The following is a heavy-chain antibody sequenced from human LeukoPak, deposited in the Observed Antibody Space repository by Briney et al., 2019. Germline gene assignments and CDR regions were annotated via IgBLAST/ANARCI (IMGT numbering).Heavy chain of an antibody. CDR2: VSGSGRNT. Sequence: GGSLRLSCAASGFPFNNAWMTWVRQAPGKGLEWVSSVSGSGRNTFYPDSVEGRFTISRDNSKNTVYLQMNSLRADDTAVYYCVKSRRVGANQRGLFDYWGQRTLVTVSP. D-gene: IGHD1-26*01. CDR1: GFPFNNAW. CDR3: VKSRRVGANQRGLFDY. J-gene: IGHJ4*02. V-gene: IGHV3-23*01.